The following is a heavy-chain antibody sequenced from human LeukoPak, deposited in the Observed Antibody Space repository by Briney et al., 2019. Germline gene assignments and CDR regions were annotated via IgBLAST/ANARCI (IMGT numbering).Heavy chain of an antibody. CDR3: ARDRSGLYDY. J-gene: IGHJ4*02. CDR1: GFMFSDYW. V-gene: IGHV3-74*01. CDR2: INTVGTNT. Sequence: GGSLRLSCAASGFMFSDYWMYWVRHAPGKGLVWVSHINTVGTNTNYAGSVKGRFTISRDNAKNTLYLQMNSLRAEDTAVYYCARDRSGLYDYWGQGTLVTVPS. D-gene: IGHD1-26*01.